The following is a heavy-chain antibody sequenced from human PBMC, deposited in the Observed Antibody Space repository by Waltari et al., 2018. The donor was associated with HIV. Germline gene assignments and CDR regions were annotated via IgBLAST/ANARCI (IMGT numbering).Heavy chain of an antibody. CDR3: AKEGATLTTSAYFYYYGMDV. CDR2: MRYDGTNK. CDR1: GFTFTGYD. Sequence: QVQLVESGGGVVQPGGSLRLSCAASGFTFTGYDIHWVRQAPGKGLEWVAFMRYDGTNKYYADSVKYRFTISRDNSKNSLYLQMNSLRAEDTALYYCAKEGATLTTSAYFYYYGMDVWGQGTTVTVSS. D-gene: IGHD4-4*01. V-gene: IGHV3-30*02. J-gene: IGHJ6*02.